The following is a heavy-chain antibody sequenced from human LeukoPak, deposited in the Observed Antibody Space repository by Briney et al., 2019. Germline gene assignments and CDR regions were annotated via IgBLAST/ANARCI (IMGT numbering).Heavy chain of an antibody. CDR1: GFTFSDSY. CDR2: ISGNSGDT. CDR3: TRDADTGMVGGYYYYMDV. Sequence: GGSLRLSCAASGFTFSDSYMTWVRQAPGKGLEWLSYISGNSGDTNYADSVKGRFSISRDNAKNSLYLQMNTLRAEDTAVYYCTRDADTGMVGGYYYYMDVWGKGTTVTVSS. V-gene: IGHV3-11*06. J-gene: IGHJ6*03. D-gene: IGHD5-18*01.